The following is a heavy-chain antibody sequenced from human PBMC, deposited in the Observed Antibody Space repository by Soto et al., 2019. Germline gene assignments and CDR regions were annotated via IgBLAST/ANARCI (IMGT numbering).Heavy chain of an antibody. CDR1: GFTFTNYA. J-gene: IGHJ4*02. D-gene: IGHD6-13*01. CDR3: AKEPLVRRYFDY. V-gene: IGHV3-23*01. Sequence: EVQLLDSGGGLVQPGGSLRLSCAASGFTFTNYAMRWVRQAPGKGLEWVAAISDTGGTTYYADSVKGRFTISRDNSKNTLYPQMNSLRAEDTAVYYCAKEPLVRRYFDYWGQGTLVIVSS. CDR2: ISDTGGTT.